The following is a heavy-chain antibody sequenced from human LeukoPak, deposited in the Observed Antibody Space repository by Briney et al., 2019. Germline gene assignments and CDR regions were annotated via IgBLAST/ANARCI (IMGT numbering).Heavy chain of an antibody. CDR2: IYTSGST. J-gene: IGHJ5*02. CDR3: ARHYFSSLGWFDP. Sequence: AETLSLTCTVWVASMSSYYGSWLRQPPGKGLEGLGYIYTSGSTNYNASLKSRVTISGGTSKNQSSLQLSSMTAAETPVYYCARHYFSSLGWFDPWGQGTLVTVSS. D-gene: IGHD3-9*01. V-gene: IGHV4-4*09. CDR1: VASMSSYY.